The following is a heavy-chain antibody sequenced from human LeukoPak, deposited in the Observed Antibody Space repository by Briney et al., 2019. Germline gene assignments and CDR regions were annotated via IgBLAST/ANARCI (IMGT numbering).Heavy chain of an antibody. CDR2: ISYDGSNK. CDR3: ARVSTPTTVTTLLDY. Sequence: PGRSLRLSCAASGFTFSSYGMHWVRQAPGKGLEWVAAISYDGSNKFYADSVKGRVTISRDNSKNTLYLQMNSLRAEDTAVYYCARVSTPTTVTTLLDYWGQGTLVTVSS. J-gene: IGHJ4*02. V-gene: IGHV3-30*03. CDR1: GFTFSSYG. D-gene: IGHD4-17*01.